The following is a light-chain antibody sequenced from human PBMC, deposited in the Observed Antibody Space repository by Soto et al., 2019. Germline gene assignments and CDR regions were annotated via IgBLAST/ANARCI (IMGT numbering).Light chain of an antibody. Sequence: DIQMTQSPSTLSASVGDRLTITCRASQSVSGWLAWYQQKPGKAPNLLICAASNLESGVPSRFSGSGSGTEFALIISSLQPDDFATYYCQQYDTYPWTFGQGTKVEIK. CDR3: QQYDTYPWT. V-gene: IGKV1-5*01. CDR1: QSVSGW. CDR2: AAS. J-gene: IGKJ1*01.